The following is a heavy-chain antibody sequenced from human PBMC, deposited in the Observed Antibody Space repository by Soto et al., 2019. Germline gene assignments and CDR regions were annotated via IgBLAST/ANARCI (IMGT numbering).Heavy chain of an antibody. J-gene: IGHJ6*02. CDR2: INPNSGGT. CDR3: ARVRYCSSTSCYPGYYYYGMDV. V-gene: IGHV1-2*02. Sequence: VASVKVSCKASGYTFTGYYMHWVRQAPGQGREWMGWINPNSGGTNYAQKFQGRVTMTRDTSISTAYMELSRLRSDDTAVYYCARVRYCSSTSCYPGYYYYGMDVWGQGTTVTVSS. D-gene: IGHD2-2*01. CDR1: GYTFTGYY.